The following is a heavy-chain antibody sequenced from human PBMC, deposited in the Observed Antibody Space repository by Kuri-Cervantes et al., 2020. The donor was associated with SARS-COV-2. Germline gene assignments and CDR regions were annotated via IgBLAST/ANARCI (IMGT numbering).Heavy chain of an antibody. J-gene: IGHJ4*02. Sequence: GESLKISCAASGFTFNDYCMGWIRQAPGKGLEWVSYISSSGNIMYYADSVKGRFTISRDDATNSLYLQMNSLRAEDTAVYYCARDRQRDFDYWGQGTLVTVSS. CDR3: ARDRQRDFDY. CDR2: ISSSGNIM. CDR1: GFTFNDYC. V-gene: IGHV3-11*04. D-gene: IGHD6-25*01.